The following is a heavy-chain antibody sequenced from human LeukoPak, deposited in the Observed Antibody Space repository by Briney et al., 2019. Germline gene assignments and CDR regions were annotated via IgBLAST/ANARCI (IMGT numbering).Heavy chain of an antibody. CDR1: GFTFSSYA. D-gene: IGHD3-16*01. Sequence: PGGSLRLSCAASGFTFSSYAMNWVRQAPGKGPEWVSSISGSGGSTYYAGSVRGRFTISRDNSKNMLYLQMNSLRAEDTAVYYCAKDMGGAAGRAAFDIWGQGTMVTVSS. CDR2: ISGSGGST. CDR3: AKDMGGAAGRAAFDI. V-gene: IGHV3-23*01. J-gene: IGHJ3*02.